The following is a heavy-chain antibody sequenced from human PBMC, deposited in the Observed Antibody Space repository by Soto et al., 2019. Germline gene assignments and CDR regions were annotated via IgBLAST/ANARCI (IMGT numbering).Heavy chain of an antibody. CDR1: GYTFTSYG. CDR2: ISAYNGNT. CDR3: ARDSDYPLNWFDP. Sequence: AASVKVSCKASGYTFTSYGISWVRQAPGQGLEWMGWISAYNGNTNYAQKLRGRVTMTTDTSTSTAYMELRSLRSDDTAAYYCARDSDYPLNWFDPWGQGTLVTVSS. D-gene: IGHD4-17*01. V-gene: IGHV1-18*01. J-gene: IGHJ5*02.